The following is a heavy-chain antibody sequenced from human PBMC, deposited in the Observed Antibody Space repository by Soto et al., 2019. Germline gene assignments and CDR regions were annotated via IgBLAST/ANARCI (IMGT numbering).Heavy chain of an antibody. CDR3: AGFLGSGYNFFDS. D-gene: IGHD3-22*01. CDR2: IYYSGST. J-gene: IGHJ5*02. Sequence: SETLSLTCTVSGGSISSGDYYWSWIRQHPGKGLGWIGYIYYSGSTYYNPSLRSRVTISVDTSKNQFSLKLSSVTAADPAVYYGAGFLGSGYNFFDSWGRETRFTISS. CDR1: GGSISSGDYY. V-gene: IGHV4-31*03.